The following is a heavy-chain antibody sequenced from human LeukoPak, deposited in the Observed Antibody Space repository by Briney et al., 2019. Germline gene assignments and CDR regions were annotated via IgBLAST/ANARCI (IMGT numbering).Heavy chain of an antibody. V-gene: IGHV4-31*03. CDR1: GGSIGSGGYY. J-gene: IGHJ3*02. D-gene: IGHD2-15*01. CDR2: IYYSGST. CDR3: ASRQISGLDAFDI. Sequence: PSETLSLTCTVSGGSIGSGGYYWSWIRQHPGKGLEWIGYIYYSGSTYYNPSLKSRVTISVDTSKNQFSLKLSSVTAADTAVYYCASRQISGLDAFDIWGQGTMVTVSS.